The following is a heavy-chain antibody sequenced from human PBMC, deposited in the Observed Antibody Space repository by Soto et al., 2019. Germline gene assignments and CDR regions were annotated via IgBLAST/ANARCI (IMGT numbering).Heavy chain of an antibody. Sequence: QVQLVESGGGVVQPGRSLRLSCAASGFTFSSYGMHWVRQAPGKGLEWVAVISYDGSNKYYADSVKGRFTISRDNSKNTLYLQMNSLSAEDTAVYYCAKAYGDYYFDYWGQGTLVTVSS. CDR1: GFTFSSYG. V-gene: IGHV3-30*18. CDR3: AKAYGDYYFDY. D-gene: IGHD4-17*01. CDR2: ISYDGSNK. J-gene: IGHJ4*02.